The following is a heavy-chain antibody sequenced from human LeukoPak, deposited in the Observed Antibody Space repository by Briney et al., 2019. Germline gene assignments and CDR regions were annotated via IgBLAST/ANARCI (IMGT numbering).Heavy chain of an antibody. CDR1: GYTFTSYG. Sequence: GASVKVSCKASGYTFTSYGISWVRQAPGQGLEWMGWISAYNGNTNYAQKLQGRVTMTTDTSTSTAYMELRSQRSDDTAVYYCARARGGGSNPNLNDYWGQGTLVTVSS. CDR2: ISAYNGNT. V-gene: IGHV1-18*01. J-gene: IGHJ4*02. CDR3: ARARGGGSNPNLNDY. D-gene: IGHD2-15*01.